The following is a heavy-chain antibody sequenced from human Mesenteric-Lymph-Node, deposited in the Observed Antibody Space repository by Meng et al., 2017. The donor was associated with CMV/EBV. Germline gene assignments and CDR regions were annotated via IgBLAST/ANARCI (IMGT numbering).Heavy chain of an antibody. Sequence: ASVKVSCKASYYAFTNFGISWVRQAPGQGLEWMGWISAYNGDTNYAQKLQGRVTMATDTSTGTAYMDLRSLRSDDTAMYYCARDLRHVSDYGSYEDTFDIWGQGTMVTVSS. CDR3: ARDLRHVSDYGSYEDTFDI. J-gene: IGHJ3*02. CDR1: YYAFTNFG. V-gene: IGHV1-18*01. CDR2: ISAYNGDT. D-gene: IGHD1-26*01.